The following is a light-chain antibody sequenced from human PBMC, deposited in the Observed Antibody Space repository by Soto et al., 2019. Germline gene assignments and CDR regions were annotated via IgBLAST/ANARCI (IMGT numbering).Light chain of an antibody. CDR1: QGVSSY. V-gene: IGKV3-11*01. Sequence: EIVLTQSPATLSLSPGERATLSCRASQGVSSYLAWYQQKPGQAPRLLIYDASNRATGIPARFSGSGAGTDFTLTISRLEPEDFAIYYCQQYGSSPRITFGGGTKVEIK. CDR3: QQYGSSPRIT. CDR2: DAS. J-gene: IGKJ4*01.